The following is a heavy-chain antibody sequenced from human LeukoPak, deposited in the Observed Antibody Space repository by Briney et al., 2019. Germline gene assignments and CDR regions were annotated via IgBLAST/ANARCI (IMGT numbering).Heavy chain of an antibody. J-gene: IGHJ4*02. CDR1: GFTFSSYA. CDR3: ARDSVLRYFDWSSPVDYFDY. V-gene: IGHV3-23*01. CDR2: ISGSGGST. Sequence: GGSLRLSCAASGFTFSSYAMSWVRQAPGKGLEWVSAISGSGGSTYYADSVKGRFTISRDNAKNSLYLQMNSLRAEDTAVYYCARDSVLRYFDWSSPVDYFDYWGQGTLVTVSS. D-gene: IGHD3-9*01.